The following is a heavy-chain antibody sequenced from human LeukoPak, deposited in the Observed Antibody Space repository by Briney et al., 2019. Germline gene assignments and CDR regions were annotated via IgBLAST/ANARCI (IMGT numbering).Heavy chain of an antibody. CDR3: ARDPAGLRYFDWVGDYFDY. Sequence: PSETLSLTCTVSGGSISSSSYYWGWIRQPPGKGLEWIGSIYYSGSTYYNPSLKSRVTISVDTSKNQFSLKPSSVTAADTAVYYCARDPAGLRYFDWVGDYFDYWGQGTLVTVSS. CDR1: GGSISSSSYY. CDR2: IYYSGST. D-gene: IGHD3-9*01. J-gene: IGHJ4*02. V-gene: IGHV4-39*07.